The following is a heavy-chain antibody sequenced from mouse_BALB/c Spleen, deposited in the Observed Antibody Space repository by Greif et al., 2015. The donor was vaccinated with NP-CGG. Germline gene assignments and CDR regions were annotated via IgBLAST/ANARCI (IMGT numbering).Heavy chain of an antibody. CDR2: IDPANGNT. J-gene: IGHJ2*01. CDR3: ARTTVVDPLDY. V-gene: IGHV14-3*02. Sequence: VQLQQSGAELVKPGASVKLSCTASGFNIEDTYMHWVKQRPEQGLEWIGRIDPANGNTKYDPKFQGKATITADTSSNTAYLQLSSLTSEDTAVYYCARTTVVDPLDYWGQGTTLTVSS. D-gene: IGHD1-1*01. CDR1: GFNIEDTY.